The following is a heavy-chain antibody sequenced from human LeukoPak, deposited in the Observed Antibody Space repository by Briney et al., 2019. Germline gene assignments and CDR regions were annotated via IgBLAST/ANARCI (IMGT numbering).Heavy chain of an antibody. D-gene: IGHD2-8*01. CDR1: GFTFSNYW. J-gene: IGHJ4*02. Sequence: PGGSLRLSCAASGFTFSNYWMHWVRQTPGKGLVWVSRINTDGSTSYADSVKGRFTISRDNAKNTLYLQMNSLRAEDTAVYYCARDLMVGSPFDSWGQGILVTVSS. CDR3: ARDLMVGSPFDS. CDR2: INTDGST. V-gene: IGHV3-74*01.